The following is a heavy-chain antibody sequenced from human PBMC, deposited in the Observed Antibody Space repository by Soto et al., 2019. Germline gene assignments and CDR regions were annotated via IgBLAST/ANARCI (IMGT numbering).Heavy chain of an antibody. Sequence: VASVKVSCKASGYTFTSYGISWVRQAPGQGLEWMGWISAYNGNTNYAQKLQGRVTMTTDTSTSTAYMELRSLRSDDTAVYYCARGNYLGYYDFWSGYPRTNWFDPWGQGTLVTVSS. J-gene: IGHJ5*02. CDR3: ARGNYLGYYDFWSGYPRTNWFDP. D-gene: IGHD3-3*01. V-gene: IGHV1-18*01. CDR2: ISAYNGNT. CDR1: GYTFTSYG.